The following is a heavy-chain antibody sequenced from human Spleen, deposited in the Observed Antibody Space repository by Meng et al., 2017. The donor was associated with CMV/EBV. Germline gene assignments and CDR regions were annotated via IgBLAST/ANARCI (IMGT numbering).Heavy chain of an antibody. D-gene: IGHD3-22*01. CDR1: GGSVSSGGYS. V-gene: IGHV4-61*03. Sequence: CTVSGGSVSSGGYSWTWIRQPPGKGLEWIGYIYYSGDTNYNPSLKSRVTISVDTSKNYFSLGLTSVTAADTAVYYCARGDYYDSLDPWGQGTLVTVSS. CDR2: IYYSGDT. J-gene: IGHJ5*02. CDR3: ARGDYYDSLDP.